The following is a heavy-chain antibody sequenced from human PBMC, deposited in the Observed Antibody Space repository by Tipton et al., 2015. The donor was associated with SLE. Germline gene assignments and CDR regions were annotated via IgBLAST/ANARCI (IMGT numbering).Heavy chain of an antibody. D-gene: IGHD6-13*01. V-gene: IGHV4-39*01. J-gene: IGHJ4*02. CDR1: GGSISSSSYY. Sequence: TLSLTCTVSGGSISSSSYYWGWIRQPPGKGLEWIGSIYYSGSTYYNPSLKSRVTISVDTSKNQFSLKLSSVTAADTAVYYCASTYSSSYYRLSYFYYWGQGTLVTVSS. CDR3: ASTYSSSYYRLSYFYY. CDR2: IYYSGST.